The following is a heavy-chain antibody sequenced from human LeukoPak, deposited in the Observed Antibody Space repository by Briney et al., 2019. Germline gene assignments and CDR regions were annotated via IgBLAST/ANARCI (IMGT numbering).Heavy chain of an antibody. CDR2: INHSGST. V-gene: IGHV4-34*01. Sequence: SETLSLTCAVYGGSFSGYYWSWIRQPPGKGLEWIGEINHSGSTNYNPSLKSRVTISVDKSKNQFSLQLSSVTPEDTAVYYCARSLSSVSYRIDYWGQGTLVTVSS. CDR3: ARSLSSVSYRIDY. J-gene: IGHJ4*02. D-gene: IGHD6-19*01. CDR1: GGSFSGYY.